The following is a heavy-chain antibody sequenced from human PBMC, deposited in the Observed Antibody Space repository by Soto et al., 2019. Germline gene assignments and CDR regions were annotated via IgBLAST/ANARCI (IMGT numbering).Heavy chain of an antibody. J-gene: IGHJ4*02. CDR1: GGSISSYY. CDR3: ARHYPIGNNWNYFDY. D-gene: IGHD1-1*01. CDR2: ISYTGST. V-gene: IGHV4-59*08. Sequence: QVQLQESGPGLVKPSETLSLTCSVSGGSISSYYWGWIRQPPGKGLEWIGYISYTGSTDYSPSLTSRVTISVDTSKNQFSLKVRSVTAADTAIYFCARHYPIGNNWNYFDYWGRGTLVTVSS.